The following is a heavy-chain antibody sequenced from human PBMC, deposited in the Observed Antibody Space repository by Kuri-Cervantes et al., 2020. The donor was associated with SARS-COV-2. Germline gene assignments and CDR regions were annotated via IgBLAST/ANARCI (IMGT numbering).Heavy chain of an antibody. CDR2: ISYDGRDT. Sequence: LSLTCVASEFNFRYYGMYWVRQAPGKGLEWAAVISYDGRDTYYGDSVKGRFTISRDNSKNTLYLQMNSLRPEDTGVYYCAKPGSVRGIIREDHYGLDVWGQGTTVTVSS. V-gene: IGHV3-30*18. D-gene: IGHD3-10*01. CDR3: AKPGSVRGIIREDHYGLDV. J-gene: IGHJ6*02. CDR1: EFNFRYYG.